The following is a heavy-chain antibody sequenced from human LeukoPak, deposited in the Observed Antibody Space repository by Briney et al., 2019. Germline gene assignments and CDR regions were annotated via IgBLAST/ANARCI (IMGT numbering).Heavy chain of an antibody. Sequence: PSETLSLTCTVSGGSISSGGYYWSWIRQHPGKGLEWIGSIYHSGSTYYDPSLKSRVTISVDTSKNLFSLKLSSVTAADTAVYYCARYQRGYCSTTSCPHWFDPWGQGTLVTVSS. CDR1: GGSISSGGYY. CDR2: IYHSGST. D-gene: IGHD2-2*01. CDR3: ARYQRGYCSTTSCPHWFDP. V-gene: IGHV4-39*07. J-gene: IGHJ5*02.